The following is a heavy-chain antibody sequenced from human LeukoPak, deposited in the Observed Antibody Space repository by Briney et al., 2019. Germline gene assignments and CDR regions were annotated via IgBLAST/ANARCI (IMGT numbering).Heavy chain of an antibody. Sequence: SVKVSCKASGGTFSSYAISWVRQAPGRGLEWMGGIIPIFGTANYAQKFQGRVTITTDESTSTAYMELSSLRSEDTAVYYCARVSRAGSSWYAGGPGGFDYWGQGTLVTVSS. V-gene: IGHV1-69*05. CDR1: GGTFSSYA. CDR2: IIPIFGTA. D-gene: IGHD6-13*01. CDR3: ARVSRAGSSWYAGGPGGFDY. J-gene: IGHJ4*02.